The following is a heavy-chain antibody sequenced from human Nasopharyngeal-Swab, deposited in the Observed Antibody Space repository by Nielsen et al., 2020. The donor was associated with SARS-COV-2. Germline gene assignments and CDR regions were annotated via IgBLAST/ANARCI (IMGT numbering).Heavy chain of an antibody. Sequence: ETLSLTCVASGYSSRTYGMSWVRQAPGKGLEWVAAISGSGDISGSGGSTYYADSVKGRFTISRDNSKNTLSLQMNGLGAEDTAVYYCAKDLRGPYFFWGQGTLVTVSS. V-gene: IGHV3-23*01. J-gene: IGHJ4*02. CDR1: GYSSRTYG. CDR2: ISGSGDISGSGGST. CDR3: AKDLRGPYFF. D-gene: IGHD2/OR15-2a*01.